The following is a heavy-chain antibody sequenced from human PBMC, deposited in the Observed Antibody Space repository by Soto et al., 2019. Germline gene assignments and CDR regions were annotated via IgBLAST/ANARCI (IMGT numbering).Heavy chain of an antibody. CDR3: AADAYCSSNSCPGAFDI. CDR1: GFTFSHVW. V-gene: IGHV3-15*05. D-gene: IGHD2-2*01. J-gene: IGHJ3*02. CDR2: IKRKTEGGTT. Sequence: EVQLVESGGGMVKPGGSLRLSCAASGFTFSHVWMTWVRQAPGKGLEWVGRIKRKTEGGTTDYAAPVKGRFTISRDDLKNTLYLQMNSLKIEDTAVYYCAADAYCSSNSCPGAFDIWGQGTMVAVSS.